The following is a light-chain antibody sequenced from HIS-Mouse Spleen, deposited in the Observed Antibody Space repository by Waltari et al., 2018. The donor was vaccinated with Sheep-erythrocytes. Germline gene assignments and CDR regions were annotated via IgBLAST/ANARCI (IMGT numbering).Light chain of an antibody. Sequence: SYVLTQPPSGSVAPGKTARITRSGNHTRSKSAHWYQQKPGQSPLLVVYEDSDRPSGIPERFSGSNSGNTATLTISRVEAGDEADYYCQVWDSSSDHYVFGTGTKVTVL. CDR3: QVWDSSSDHYV. J-gene: IGLJ1*01. CDR2: EDS. CDR1: HTRSKS. V-gene: IGLV3-21*03.